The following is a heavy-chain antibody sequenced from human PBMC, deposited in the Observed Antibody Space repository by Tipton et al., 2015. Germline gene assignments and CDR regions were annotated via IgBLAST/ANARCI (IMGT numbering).Heavy chain of an antibody. V-gene: IGHV4-38-2*01. Sequence: TLSLTCAVSAYSISSDYYWGWIRQPSGKGLEWIGSISHSGNTYYNPSLKSRVTMSRDTSKNQFSLKLTSVTAADTAVYYCACQDYDSLTRDYQTVDYRGQGTLVTVSS. CDR2: ISHSGNT. J-gene: IGHJ4*02. CDR3: ACQDYDSLTRDYQTVDY. D-gene: IGHD3-9*01. CDR1: AYSISSDYY.